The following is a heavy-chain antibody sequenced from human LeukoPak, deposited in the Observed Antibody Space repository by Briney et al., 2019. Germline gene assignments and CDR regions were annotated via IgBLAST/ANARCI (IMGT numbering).Heavy chain of an antibody. CDR1: GYSISSGYF. CDR3: AREVAY. CDR2: IYHSGST. Sequence: SETLSLTCTVSGYSISSGYFWGWIRQSPGKGLDWIEIIYHSGSTYYNPSLRSLVTISVDTSKNQFSLKLTYVTAADTAVYYCAREVAYWGQGILVTVSS. J-gene: IGHJ4*02. V-gene: IGHV4-38-2*02.